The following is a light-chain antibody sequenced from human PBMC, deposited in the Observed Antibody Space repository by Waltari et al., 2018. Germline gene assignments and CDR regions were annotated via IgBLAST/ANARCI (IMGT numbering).Light chain of an antibody. Sequence: QSALTQPRSLSGSPGQSLPISSTGTSSAVGGYNYFPWYQHHPGKPPKLMLYDVSNRPAGVPDRFAGSKSGNTASLTISGRQAEDEADYYCCSYAGSDTGVFGGGTKLTVL. CDR1: SSAVGGYNY. V-gene: IGLV2-11*01. CDR3: CSYAGSDTGV. CDR2: DVS. J-gene: IGLJ3*02.